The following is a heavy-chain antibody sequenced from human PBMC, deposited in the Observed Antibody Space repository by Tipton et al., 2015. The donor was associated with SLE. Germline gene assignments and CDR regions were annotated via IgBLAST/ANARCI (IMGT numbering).Heavy chain of an antibody. CDR1: GGSISSGSYY. J-gene: IGHJ3*02. CDR2: IYYSGST. D-gene: IGHD3-9*01. CDR3: ARRGWSGLTDDAFDI. V-gene: IGHV4-61*01. Sequence: TLSLTCTVSGGSISSGSYYWSWIRQPPGKGLEWIGYIYYSGSTNYNPSLKSRVTISVDTSKNQFSLKLSSVTAADTAVYYYARRGWSGLTDDAFDIWGQGTMVTVSS.